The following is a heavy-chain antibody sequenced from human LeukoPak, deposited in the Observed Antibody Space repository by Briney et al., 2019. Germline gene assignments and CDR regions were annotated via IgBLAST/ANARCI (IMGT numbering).Heavy chain of an antibody. CDR3: ARGLTSGYYGHYYMDV. CDR1: GGSISSYY. V-gene: IGHV4-59*01. Sequence: SETLSLTCTVSGGSISSYYWSWIRQPPGKGLEWIGYIYYSGSTNYNPSLKSRVIISLDTSKNQFSLKLSSVTAADTAVYYCARGLTSGYYGHYYMDVWGKGTTVTVSS. J-gene: IGHJ6*03. CDR2: IYYSGST. D-gene: IGHD3-22*01.